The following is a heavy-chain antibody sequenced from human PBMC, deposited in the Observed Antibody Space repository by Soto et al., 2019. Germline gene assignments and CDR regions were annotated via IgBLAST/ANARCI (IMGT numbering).Heavy chain of an antibody. J-gene: IGHJ4*02. CDR3: VRPLTGETKGYIGSCYDY. CDR1: GYTFSTFD. D-gene: IGHD1-26*01. Sequence: QVQLVQSGAEVKKPGASVKVSCKASGYTFSTFDISWLRLAPGKRLEWMGWIRVSNGNTNYAQKVQGILTMTTDTSTSTAYMELRSLGSDDTAVYYCVRPLTGETKGYIGSCYDYWGQGTPVTVSS. CDR2: IRVSNGNT. V-gene: IGHV1-18*01.